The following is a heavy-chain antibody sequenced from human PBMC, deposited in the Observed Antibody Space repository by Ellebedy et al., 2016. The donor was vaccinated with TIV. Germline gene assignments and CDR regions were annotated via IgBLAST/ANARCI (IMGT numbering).Heavy chain of an antibody. CDR3: ARAIYSASYL. CDR1: GFSFSTYS. Sequence: GGSLRLSCAASGFSFSTYSMNWVRQAPGKGLEWISYVSHSSITIKYADSVKGRFTVSRDNSKNSLYLQMNSLGAEDTAVYYCARAIYSASYLWGRGTLVTVSS. D-gene: IGHD4-11*01. CDR2: VSHSSITI. J-gene: IGHJ2*01. V-gene: IGHV3-48*04.